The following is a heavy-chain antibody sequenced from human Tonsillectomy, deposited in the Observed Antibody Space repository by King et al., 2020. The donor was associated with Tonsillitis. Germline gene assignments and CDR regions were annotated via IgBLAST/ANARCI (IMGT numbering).Heavy chain of an antibody. J-gene: IGHJ4*02. Sequence: QLVQSGGGLVQPGGSLRLSCAVSGFTFSDHHMDWVRQAPGKGLEWVGRSRNKANSYTTEYAASVKGRFTISRDDSRNSLYLQMNSLKTEDTAVYYCTRGCITVAGKLYYFDYWGQGTLVTVSS. CDR3: TRGCITVAGKLYYFDY. D-gene: IGHD6-19*01. CDR1: GFTFSDHH. V-gene: IGHV3-72*01. CDR2: SRNKANSYTT.